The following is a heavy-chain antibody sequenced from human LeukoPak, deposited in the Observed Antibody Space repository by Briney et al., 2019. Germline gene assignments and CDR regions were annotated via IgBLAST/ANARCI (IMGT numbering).Heavy chain of an antibody. V-gene: IGHV4-39*07. CDR3: ASPGEDCSSTSCYNYYYGMDV. J-gene: IGHJ6*02. D-gene: IGHD2-2*02. CDR1: GGSISSGGYY. Sequence: SETLSLTCTVSGGSISSGGYYWSWIRQPPGKGLEWIGEINHSGSTNYNPSLKSRVTISVDTSKNQFSLKLSSVTAADTAVYYCASPGEDCSSTSCYNYYYGMDVWGQGTTVTVSS. CDR2: INHSGST.